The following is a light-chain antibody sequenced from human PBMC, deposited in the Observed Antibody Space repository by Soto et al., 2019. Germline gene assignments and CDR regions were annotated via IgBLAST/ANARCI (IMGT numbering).Light chain of an antibody. V-gene: IGKV3-11*01. CDR2: DAS. J-gene: IGKJ4*01. CDR1: QNINNF. CDR3: QQRARWPPLT. Sequence: EVILTQSPPTLSLSPGERANLSCRASQNINNFLAWYQQRPGQAPRLLIYDASIRATGVPARFSGGGSDTDFTLTISSLEPEDSALYYCQQRARWPPLTFGGGSKV.